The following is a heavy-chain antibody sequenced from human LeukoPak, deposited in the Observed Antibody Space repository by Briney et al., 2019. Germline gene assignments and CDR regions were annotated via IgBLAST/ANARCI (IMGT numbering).Heavy chain of an antibody. Sequence: SETLSLTCTVSGGSISSSSYYWGWIRQPPGKGLEWIGSIYYSGSTYYNPSLKSRVTISVDTSRNQFSLKLSSVTAADTAVYYCARDRCVAAGRSYYYYYMDVWGKGTTVTVSS. CDR3: ARDRCVAAGRSYYYYYMDV. CDR1: GGSISSSSYY. D-gene: IGHD6-13*01. CDR2: IYYSGST. J-gene: IGHJ6*03. V-gene: IGHV4-39*07.